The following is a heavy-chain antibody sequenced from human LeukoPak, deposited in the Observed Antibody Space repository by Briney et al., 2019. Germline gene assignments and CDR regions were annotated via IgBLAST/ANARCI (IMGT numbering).Heavy chain of an antibody. CDR2: IYYSGST. D-gene: IGHD6-13*01. Sequence: SETLSLTCTVSGGSISSYYWSWIRQPPGKGLEWIGYIYYSGSTSYNPSLKSRVTISVDTSKKQFSLKLSSVTAADTAFYYCARVMGIAAAGYYFDYWGQGTLVTVSS. CDR3: ARVMGIAAAGYYFDY. J-gene: IGHJ4*02. V-gene: IGHV4-59*01. CDR1: GGSISSYY.